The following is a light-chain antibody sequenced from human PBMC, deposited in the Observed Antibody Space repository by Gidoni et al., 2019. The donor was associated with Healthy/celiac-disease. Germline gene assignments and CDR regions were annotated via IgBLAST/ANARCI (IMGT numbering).Light chain of an antibody. CDR1: QSISSY. J-gene: IGKJ2*01. Sequence: DIQLTTSPSSLSASVGDRVTITCRASQSISSYLNWYQQKPGKAPKLLIYDASSLQSGVPSRFSGSGSGTDFTLTISSLQPEDFATYYCQQSYSTLYTFGQGTKLEIK. CDR2: DAS. CDR3: QQSYSTLYT. V-gene: IGKV1-39*01.